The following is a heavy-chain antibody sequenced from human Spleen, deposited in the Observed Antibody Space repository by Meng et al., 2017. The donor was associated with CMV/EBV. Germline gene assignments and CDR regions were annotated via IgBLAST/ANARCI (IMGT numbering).Heavy chain of an antibody. CDR3: TRTGNGRAY. J-gene: IGHJ4*02. CDR1: GFNFSGSA. V-gene: IGHV3-73*01. CDR2: IRSKVNSYAT. Sequence: GGSLRLSCAASGFNFSGSAMHWVRQASGKGLEWVGHIRSKVNSYATAYAASVKGRFTISRDDSNTTTYLQMNNLKTEDTAVYYCTRTGNGRAYWGQGALVT. D-gene: IGHD2-8*01.